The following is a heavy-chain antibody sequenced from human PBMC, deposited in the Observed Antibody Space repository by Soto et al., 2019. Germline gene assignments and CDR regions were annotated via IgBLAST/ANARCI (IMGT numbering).Heavy chain of an antibody. CDR3: ARGRVVPAAILDY. J-gene: IGHJ4*02. D-gene: IGHD2-2*02. CDR1: GFTFSSYG. CDR2: IWYDGSNK. Sequence: QVQLVESGGGVVQPGRSLRLSCAASGFTFSSYGMHWVRQAAGKGLEWVAVIWYDGSNKYYADSVKGRFTISRDNSNNTLYLQMYSLRAEDTAVYYCARGRVVPAAILDYWGQGTLVTVSS. V-gene: IGHV3-33*01.